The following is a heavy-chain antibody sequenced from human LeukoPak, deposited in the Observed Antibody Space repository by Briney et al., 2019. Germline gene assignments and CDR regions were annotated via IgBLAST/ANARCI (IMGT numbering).Heavy chain of an antibody. Sequence: GASVTVSCKASGYTFTSYYMHWVRQAPGQGLEWMGIINPSGGSTSYAQKFQGRVTMTRDMSTSTVYMELSSLRSEDTAVYYCARASSYIAFDIWGQGTMVTVSS. J-gene: IGHJ3*02. D-gene: IGHD2-2*02. CDR1: GYTFTSYY. CDR2: INPSGGST. CDR3: ARASSYIAFDI. V-gene: IGHV1-46*01.